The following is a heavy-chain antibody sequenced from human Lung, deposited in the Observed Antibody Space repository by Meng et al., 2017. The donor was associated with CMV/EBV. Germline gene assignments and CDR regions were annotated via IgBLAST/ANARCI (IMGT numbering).Heavy chain of an antibody. D-gene: IGHD2-2*01. CDR3: ARERGYCGTTSCSYYFDY. CDR2: ISPYDGNT. Sequence: SCKASGYTFTSYGIIWVRQAPGQGLEWMGWISPYDGNTNYAQTLQDRVTMTTDTPTSTAYMELRSLRSDDTAVYFCARERGYCGTTSCSYYFDYWGQGTLVTVSS. CDR1: GYTFTSYG. J-gene: IGHJ4*02. V-gene: IGHV1-18*01.